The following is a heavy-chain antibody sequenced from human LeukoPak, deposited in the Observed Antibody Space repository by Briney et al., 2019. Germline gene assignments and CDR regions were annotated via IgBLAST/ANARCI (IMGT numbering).Heavy chain of an antibody. CDR1: GYTFTDYY. CDR2: ISAYNGDT. Sequence: ASVKVSCKASGYTFTDYYMHWVRQAPRQGLEWMGWISAYNGDTKYAQKFQGRITMTTDTSTNTANMELRSLRSDDTAVYYCARDHSSSCQLLDYWGQGTLVTISS. V-gene: IGHV1-18*04. D-gene: IGHD6-13*01. CDR3: ARDHSSSCQLLDY. J-gene: IGHJ4*02.